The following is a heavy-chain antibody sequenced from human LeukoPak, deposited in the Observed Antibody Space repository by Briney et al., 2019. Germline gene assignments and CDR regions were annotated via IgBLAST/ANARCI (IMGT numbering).Heavy chain of an antibody. V-gene: IGHV3-7*01. J-gene: IGHJ5*02. CDR2: ILHDGSEK. CDR1: GFTFSSYW. D-gene: IGHD3-3*01. Sequence: GGSLRLSCAASGFTFSSYWMSWVRQAPGKGLEWVANILHDGSEKYYVDSVKGRFTISRDNAKNSLYLQMNSLRAEDTAVYYCARRELYYDFWSGYSNWFDPWGQGTLVTVS. CDR3: ARRELYYDFWSGYSNWFDP.